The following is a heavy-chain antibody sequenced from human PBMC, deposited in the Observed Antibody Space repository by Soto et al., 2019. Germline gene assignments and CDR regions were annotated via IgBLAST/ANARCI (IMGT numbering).Heavy chain of an antibody. D-gene: IGHD6-19*01. CDR3: AREKAVAGTGWFDP. J-gene: IGHJ5*02. V-gene: IGHV3-21*01. Sequence: GGSLRLSCVASGVTFSSYSINWVRQAPGKGLEWVSSISSSSSYIYYADSVKGRFTITRDNAKNTLYMQMNSLRAEDTAVYYCAREKAVAGTGWFDPWGQGTLVTVSS. CDR1: GVTFSSYS. CDR2: ISSSSSYI.